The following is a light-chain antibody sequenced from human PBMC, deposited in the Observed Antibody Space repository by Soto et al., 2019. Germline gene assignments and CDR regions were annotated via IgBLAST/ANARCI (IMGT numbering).Light chain of an antibody. CDR2: TAS. J-gene: IGKJ5*01. V-gene: IGKV1-12*01. CDR3: QQAASFPIT. Sequence: DIQMTQSPSSVSASVGDSVTITCRASQGVSDWVAWYQQKPGEAPKLLIYTASSLQSGVPSRFSGSGSGTDFTLTINGLQPEDFATYYCQQAASFPITFGQGTRLEIK. CDR1: QGVSDW.